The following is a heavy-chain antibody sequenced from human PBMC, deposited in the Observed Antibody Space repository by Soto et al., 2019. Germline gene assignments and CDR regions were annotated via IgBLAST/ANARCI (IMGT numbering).Heavy chain of an antibody. CDR1: GYTFTSYA. CDR2: INAGNGNT. V-gene: IGHV1-3*01. CDR3: ARGRFLEWLLYWAHFDY. D-gene: IGHD3-3*01. J-gene: IGHJ4*02. Sequence: ASVKVSCKASGYTFTSYAMHWVRQAPGQRLERMGWINAGNGNTKYSQKFQGRVTITRDTSASTAYMGLSSLRSEDTAVYYCARGRFLEWLLYWAHFDYWGQGTLVTVSS.